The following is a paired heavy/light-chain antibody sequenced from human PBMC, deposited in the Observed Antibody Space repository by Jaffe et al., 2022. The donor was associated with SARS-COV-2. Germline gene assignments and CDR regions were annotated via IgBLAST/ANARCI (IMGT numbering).Light chain of an antibody. CDR1: QSLLHSSGYSH. Sequence: DIVMTQSPLSLPVTPGEPASISCRSSQSLLHSSGYSHLHWFLQKPGQSPQLLIYLGSIRASGVPDRFSGSGSGTDFTLKISRVEAEDVGVYYCIQALQTPYTFGQGTKLDIK. J-gene: IGKJ2*01. V-gene: IGKV2-28*01. CDR3: IQALQTPYT. CDR2: LGS.
Heavy chain of an antibody. CDR3: ARVTHYDFWSGSFHKVYYLDY. CDR1: GGSISGYY. D-gene: IGHD3-3*01. CDR2: IYNSRST. Sequence: QVQLQESGPGLVKPSETLSLTCTVSGGSISGYYWSWIRQPPGKGLEWIGYIYNSRSTTYNPSLQSRVTISLDTSKNQISLKLSSVTAADTAVYHCARVTHYDFWSGSFHKVYYLDYWGQGTMVTVSS. J-gene: IGHJ4*02. V-gene: IGHV4-59*01.